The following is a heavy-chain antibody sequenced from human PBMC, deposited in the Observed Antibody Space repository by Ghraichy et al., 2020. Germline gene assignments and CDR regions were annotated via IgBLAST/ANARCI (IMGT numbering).Heavy chain of an antibody. Sequence: SETLSLTCSVSGGSISISSYFWGWIRQPPGKGLEWIGSINYNGTTYYNPSLRSRVTMSLDASKDQFSLRLSSVMAADTAVYYCARHSAASDLDYWGQGILVTVSS. CDR3: ARHSAASDLDY. D-gene: IGHD6-13*01. CDR1: GGSISISSYF. CDR2: INYNGTT. V-gene: IGHV4-39*01. J-gene: IGHJ4*02.